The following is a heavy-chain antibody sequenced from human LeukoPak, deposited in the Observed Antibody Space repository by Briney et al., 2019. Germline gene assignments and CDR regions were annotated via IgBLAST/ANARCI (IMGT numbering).Heavy chain of an antibody. J-gene: IGHJ3*02. CDR2: ISSRSSYI. Sequence: GGSLRLSCAASGFTFSSYRMNWVRQAPGKGLEWVSSISSRSSYIYYADSVKGRFTISRDNAKNSLYLQMNSLRAEDTAVYYCAIITMVRGVISAFDIWGQGTMVTVSS. CDR3: AIITMVRGVISAFDI. CDR1: GFTFSSYR. D-gene: IGHD3-10*01. V-gene: IGHV3-21*01.